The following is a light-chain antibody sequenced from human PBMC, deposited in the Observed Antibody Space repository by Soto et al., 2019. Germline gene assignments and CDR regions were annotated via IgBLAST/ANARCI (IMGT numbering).Light chain of an antibody. CDR3: QQYGSSFQT. Sequence: EIVLTQSPGTLSLSPGERATLSCRASQSVTSNYLAWYQQNPGQAPRLLIYGASFRATGIPDRFSSSGSGTDFTLTISRLEPEVSAVYYCQQYGSSFQTFGQGTKLEIK. CDR1: QSVTSNY. V-gene: IGKV3-20*01. J-gene: IGKJ2*01. CDR2: GAS.